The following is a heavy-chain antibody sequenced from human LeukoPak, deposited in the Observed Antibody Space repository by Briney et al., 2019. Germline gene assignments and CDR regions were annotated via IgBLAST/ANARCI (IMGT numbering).Heavy chain of an antibody. CDR2: IKQDGSEI. CDR3: VRDKLTGASRLDY. CDR1: GFTVSSNY. J-gene: IGHJ4*02. V-gene: IGHV3-7*03. Sequence: GGSPRLSCAASGFTVSSNYMSWVRQAPGKELEWVANIKQDGSEIYYVDSVKGRFTISRDNAKNSLYLQMNSLRAEDTAVYYCVRDKLTGASRLDYWGQGTLLTVSS. D-gene: IGHD7-27*01.